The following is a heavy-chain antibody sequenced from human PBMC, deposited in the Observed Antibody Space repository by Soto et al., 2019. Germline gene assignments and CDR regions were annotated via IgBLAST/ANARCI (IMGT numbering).Heavy chain of an antibody. V-gene: IGHV3-30*18. J-gene: IGHJ4*02. CDR2: ISSDGTKK. CDR1: SFTFTSYD. D-gene: IGHD4-17*01. CDR3: AKDPYGDSCF. Sequence: QVQLVESGGGVVQPGRSLRLSCAASSFTFTSYDLHWVRQAPGKGLEWVAFISSDGTKKYYAYSVKGRFTISRDNSKNTLYLQMKRLKPDDTAVYHCAKDPYGDSCFWGQGTLRTV.